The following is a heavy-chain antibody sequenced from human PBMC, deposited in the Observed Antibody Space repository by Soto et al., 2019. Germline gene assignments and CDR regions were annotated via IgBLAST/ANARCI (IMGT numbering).Heavy chain of an antibody. CDR3: SRDLELGSSGFAY. Sequence: EVHLVESGGGLVKPGGSLRLSCAASGFTFSHYTLNWVRQAPGKGLEWVSSISSTSSNIYYADSVKGRFTISRDNAKNSLYLQMNSLRGEDTALYFCSRDLELGSSGFAYWGQGTLVTVSS. D-gene: IGHD6-13*01. CDR1: GFTFSHYT. J-gene: IGHJ4*02. V-gene: IGHV3-21*01. CDR2: ISSTSSNI.